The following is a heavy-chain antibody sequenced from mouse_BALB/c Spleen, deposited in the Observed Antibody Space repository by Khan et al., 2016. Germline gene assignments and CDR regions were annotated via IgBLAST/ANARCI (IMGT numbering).Heavy chain of an antibody. CDR1: GDSITSGY. Sequence: EVQLQESGPSLVKPSQTLSLTCSVTGDSITSGYWNWIRKFPGNKLEYMGYISYSGSTYYNPSLKSRISITRDTSKSQYYLQLNSVTTEDTATYYCARWDGNYGYYAMDYWGQGTSVTVSS. D-gene: IGHD2-1*01. CDR2: ISYSGST. V-gene: IGHV3-8*02. J-gene: IGHJ4*01. CDR3: ARWDGNYGYYAMDY.